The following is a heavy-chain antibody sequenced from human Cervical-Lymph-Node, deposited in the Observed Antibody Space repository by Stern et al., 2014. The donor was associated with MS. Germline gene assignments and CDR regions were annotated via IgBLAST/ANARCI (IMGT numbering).Heavy chain of an antibody. CDR2: IYWDDDQ. Sequence: QDTLRESGPTLVKPTQTLTLTCTFSGFSLNTTGVGVGWIRQPPGKALEWLALIYWDDDQHYSPSLKSRLTIANDTFQNMVVLTMTIMDPVDTATYYCAHEIAGLVPFDFWGQGTLVTVSS. CDR3: AHEIAGLVPFDF. CDR1: GFSLNTTGVG. D-gene: IGHD6-13*01. V-gene: IGHV2-5*02. J-gene: IGHJ4*02.